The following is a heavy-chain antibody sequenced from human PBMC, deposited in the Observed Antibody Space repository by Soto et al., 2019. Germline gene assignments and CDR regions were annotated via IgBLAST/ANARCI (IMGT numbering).Heavy chain of an antibody. J-gene: IGHJ4*02. Sequence: GGSLRLSCAASGFTVSRHYISWVRQAPGKGLEWVSVIYAAGSTYYADSVKGRFTISRDNSKNIVYLQMDSLRAEDTAVYYCARKAGPTQFYYDSWGQGIRVTVSS. CDR2: IYAAGST. V-gene: IGHV3-53*01. CDR3: ARKAGPTQFYYDS. CDR1: GFTVSRHY. D-gene: IGHD4-4*01.